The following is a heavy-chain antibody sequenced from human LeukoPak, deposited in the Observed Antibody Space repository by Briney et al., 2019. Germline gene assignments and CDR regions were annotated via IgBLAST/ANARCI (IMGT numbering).Heavy chain of an antibody. CDR2: ISGSGDNT. CDR3: AKDVDVGATTCRFDY. D-gene: IGHD1-26*01. V-gene: IGHV3-23*01. CDR1: GCTFNSYA. Sequence: GGSLRLSCAASGCTFNSYAMNWVRQAPGKGLEWVSAISGSGDNTYYADSVRGRFTISRDNSKNTLYLQMNSLRAEDTAVYYCAKDVDVGATTCRFDYWGQGTLVTVSS. J-gene: IGHJ4*02.